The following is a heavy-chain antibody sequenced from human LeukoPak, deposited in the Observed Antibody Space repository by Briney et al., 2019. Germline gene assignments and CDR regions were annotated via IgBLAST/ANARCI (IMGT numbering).Heavy chain of an antibody. CDR2: MKQDGSEK. D-gene: IGHD5-12*01. CDR1: GLYLSNYW. J-gene: IGHJ4*02. V-gene: IGHV3-7*01. CDR3: ARDAGHTGYDLLDY. Sequence: GGSLRLSCAVSGLYLSNYWMSWVRQAPGKGLEWVANMKQDGSEKYFVDSVRGRFTISRDNGKNSLYLQMNSLRVEDTAVYYCARDAGHTGYDLLDYWGQGTLVTVSS.